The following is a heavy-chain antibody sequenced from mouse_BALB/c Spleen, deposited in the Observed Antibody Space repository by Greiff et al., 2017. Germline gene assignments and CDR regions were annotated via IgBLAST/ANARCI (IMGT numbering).Heavy chain of an antibody. J-gene: IGHJ3*01. Sequence: VHVKQSGPELVKPGASVKMSCKASGYTFTSYVMHWVKQKPGQGLEWIGYINPYNDGTNFNEKFKSKATLTVDKSSSTAYMQLSSLTSEDSAVYYCTRGGVRRSAWFAYWGQGTLVTVSA. CDR2: INPYNDGT. CDR3: TRGGVRRSAWFAY. D-gene: IGHD2-14*01. V-gene: IGHV1-14*01. CDR1: GYTFTSYV.